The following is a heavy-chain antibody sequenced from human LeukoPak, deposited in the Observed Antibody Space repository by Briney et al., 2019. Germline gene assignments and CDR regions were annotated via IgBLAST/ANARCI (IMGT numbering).Heavy chain of an antibody. CDR1: GGSFSGYY. Sequence: PSETLSLTCAVYGGSFSGYYWSWIRQPPGKGLEGIGEINHSGSTNYNPSLKSRVTISVDTSKNQFSLKLSSVTAADTAVYYCARGRRGSSSWYPPFDYWGQGTLVTVSS. V-gene: IGHV4-34*01. J-gene: IGHJ4*02. D-gene: IGHD6-13*01. CDR2: INHSGST. CDR3: ARGRRGSSSWYPPFDY.